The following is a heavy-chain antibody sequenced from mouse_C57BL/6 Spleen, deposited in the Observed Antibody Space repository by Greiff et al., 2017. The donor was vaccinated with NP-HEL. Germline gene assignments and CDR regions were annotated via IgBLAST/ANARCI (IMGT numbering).Heavy chain of an antibody. D-gene: IGHD1-1*01. CDR1: GFTFSSYG. J-gene: IGHJ1*03. V-gene: IGHV5-6*01. Sequence: EVKLVESGGDLVKPGGSLKLSCAASGFTFSSYGMSWVRQTPDKRLEWVATISSGGSYTYYPDSVKGRFTISRDNAKNTLYLQMSSLKSEDTAMYYCARAYGSSPYWDFDGWGTGTTVTASS. CDR3: ARAYGSSPYWDFDG. CDR2: ISSGGSYT.